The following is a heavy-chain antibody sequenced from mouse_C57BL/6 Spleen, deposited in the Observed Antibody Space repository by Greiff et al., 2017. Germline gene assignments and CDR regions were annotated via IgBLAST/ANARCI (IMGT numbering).Heavy chain of an antibody. CDR3: ARGSYYGNYGYSDV. J-gene: IGHJ1*03. CDR2: IYPGDGDT. CDR1: GYAFSSSW. Sequence: QVQLKESGPELVKPGASVKISCKASGYAFSSSWMNWVKQRPGKGLEWIGRIYPGDGDTNYNGKFKGKATLTADKSSSTAYMQLSSLTSEDSAVYFCARGSYYGNYGYSDVWGTGTTVTVSS. D-gene: IGHD2-1*01. V-gene: IGHV1-82*01.